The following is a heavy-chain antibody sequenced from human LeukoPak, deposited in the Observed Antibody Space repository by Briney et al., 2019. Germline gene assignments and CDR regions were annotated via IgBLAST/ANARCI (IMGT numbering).Heavy chain of an antibody. CDR1: GYIFSTYG. Sequence: ASVTVSFTASGYIFSTYGVSWVRQAPGQGLEWMGWISAYNGNTDYPQKLQGRVTVTTDTSTSTAYMELRSLRSDDTAVYYCARGIYSDYWGQGTLVTVSS. J-gene: IGHJ4*02. CDR2: ISAYNGNT. V-gene: IGHV1-18*01. CDR3: ARGIYSDY.